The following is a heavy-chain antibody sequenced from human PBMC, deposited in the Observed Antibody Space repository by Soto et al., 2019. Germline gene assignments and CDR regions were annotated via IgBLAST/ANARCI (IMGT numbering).Heavy chain of an antibody. CDR2: IYYSGST. J-gene: IGHJ4*02. CDR3: AREIVGATYYFDY. Sequence: SETLSLTCTVSGGSISSSSYYWGWIRQPPGKGLEWIGSIYYSGSTYYNPSLKSRVTISVDTSKNQFSLKLSSVTAADTAVYYCAREIVGATYYFDYWGQGTLVTVSS. V-gene: IGHV4-39*02. D-gene: IGHD1-26*01. CDR1: GGSISSSSYY.